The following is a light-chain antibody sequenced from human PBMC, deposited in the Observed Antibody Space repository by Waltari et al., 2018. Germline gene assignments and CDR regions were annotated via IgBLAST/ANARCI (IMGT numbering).Light chain of an antibody. V-gene: IGLV2-14*01. CDR1: SRDVGGYNY. CDR3: SSYTSSSTGV. CDR2: EVS. Sequence: QSALTQPASVSGSPGQSITISCTGTSRDVGGYNYVSWYQQHPGKAPKLMIYEVSNRPSGVSHRFSGSKSCSTASLTISGLQAEDEADYYCSSYTSSSTGVFGTGTKVTVL. J-gene: IGLJ1*01.